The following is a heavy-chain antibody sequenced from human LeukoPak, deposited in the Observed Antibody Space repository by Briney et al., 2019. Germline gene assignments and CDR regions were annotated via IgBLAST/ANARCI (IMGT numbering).Heavy chain of an antibody. D-gene: IGHD4-17*01. V-gene: IGHV1-69*04. CDR3: ARSARNKHGDYHAFDI. CDR1: GGTFSSYA. Sequence: SVKVSCKASGGTFSSYAISWVRQAPGQGLEGMGRIIPILGIANYAQKFQGRVTITADKSTSTAYMELSSLRSEDTAVYYCARSARNKHGDYHAFDIWGQGTMVTVSS. CDR2: IIPILGIA. J-gene: IGHJ3*02.